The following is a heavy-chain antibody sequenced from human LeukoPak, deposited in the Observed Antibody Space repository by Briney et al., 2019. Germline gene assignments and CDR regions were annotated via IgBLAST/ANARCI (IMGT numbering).Heavy chain of an antibody. J-gene: IGHJ4*02. D-gene: IGHD3-10*01. V-gene: IGHV3-30*18. CDR3: AKESEGSYYNPYYFDY. CDR2: ISYDGSNK. Sequence: GGSLRLSCAASGFTFSSYGMHWVRQAPGKGLEWVAVISYDGSNKYYADSVKGRFTISRDNSKNTLYLQMNSLRAEDTAVYYYAKESEGSYYNPYYFDYWGQGTLVTVSS. CDR1: GFTFSSYG.